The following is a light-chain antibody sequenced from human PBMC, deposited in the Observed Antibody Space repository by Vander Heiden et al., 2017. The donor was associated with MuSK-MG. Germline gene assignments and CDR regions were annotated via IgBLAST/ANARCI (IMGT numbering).Light chain of an antibody. CDR2: TAS. Sequence: DIQLTQSPSSLSASVGDRVTITCRASQTILTYLNWYQQKPGEAPNLLIYTASTLQSGVPSRFSGSGSGTDFSLTISSLQPEDFATYYCQQTYNPPLTFGGGTRVGI. CDR1: QTILTY. CDR3: QQTYNPPLT. J-gene: IGKJ4*01. V-gene: IGKV1-39*01.